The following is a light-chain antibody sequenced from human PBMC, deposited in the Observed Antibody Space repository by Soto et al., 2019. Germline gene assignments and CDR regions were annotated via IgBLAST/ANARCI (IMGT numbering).Light chain of an antibody. CDR3: QQSYSTLWT. J-gene: IGKJ1*01. CDR2: AAS. Sequence: DIQMTHSPASLSASVGDRGTIACVASQIISSYLNWYHQKPGKAPKLLIYAASSLQSGVPSRFSGSGSGTDFTLTISSLQPEDFATYYCQQSYSTLWTFGQGTKVDI. V-gene: IGKV1-39*01. CDR1: QIISSY.